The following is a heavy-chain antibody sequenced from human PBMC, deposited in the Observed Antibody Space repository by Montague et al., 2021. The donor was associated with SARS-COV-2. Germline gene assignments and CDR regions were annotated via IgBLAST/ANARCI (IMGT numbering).Heavy chain of an antibody. CDR2: VTHRGNT. J-gene: IGHJ5*02. V-gene: IGHV4-34*01. CDR1: VQSFSGYR. CDR3: ARGGYSSSWYGRRNWFDP. Sequence: SETLSLTCAGYVQSFSGYRWRRFRQPPAKRLERFGEVTHRGNTNYNPSLKSPVTISPDTSNNHFSLKLSSVTAADTAVYYCARGGYSSSWYGRRNWFDPWGQGTLVTVSS. D-gene: IGHD6-13*01.